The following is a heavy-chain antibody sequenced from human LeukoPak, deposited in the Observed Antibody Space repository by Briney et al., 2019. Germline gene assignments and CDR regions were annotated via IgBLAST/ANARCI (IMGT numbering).Heavy chain of an antibody. CDR2: IYTSGST. D-gene: IGHD3-22*01. V-gene: IGHV4-4*07. CDR1: GGSISSYY. CDR3: ARVYYDSSGYYENDAFDI. J-gene: IGHJ3*02. Sequence: SETLSLTCTVSGGSISSYYWSWIRQPAGKGLEWIGRIYTSGSTNYNPSLKSRVTISVDTSKNQFSLKLSSVTAADTAVYYCARVYYDSSGYYENDAFDIWGQGTMVTVSS.